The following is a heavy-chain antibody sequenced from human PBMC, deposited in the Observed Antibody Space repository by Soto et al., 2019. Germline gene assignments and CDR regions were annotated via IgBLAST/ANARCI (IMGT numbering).Heavy chain of an antibody. CDR1: GFTFRSYN. D-gene: IGHD5-12*01. CDR2: ISSSSSTI. V-gene: IGHV3-48*02. J-gene: IGHJ4*01. CDR3: ASGGTIAVTTIGDY. Sequence: DVQLVESGGGLVQPGGSLRLSCAASGFTFRSYNMNWVRQAPGKGVDWLSYISSSSSTIYYADSVKGRFTISRANAKNSRYLPKNSLRDDDAALYDCASGGTIAVTTIGDYWGQGTLVTVSS.